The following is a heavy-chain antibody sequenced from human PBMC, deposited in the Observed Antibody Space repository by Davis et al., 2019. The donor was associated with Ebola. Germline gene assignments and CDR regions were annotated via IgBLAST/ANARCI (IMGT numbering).Heavy chain of an antibody. CDR1: GGSVSSGSYY. CDR2: IYYSGST. Sequence: SETLSLTCTVSGGSVSSGSYYWSWIRQPPGKGLEWIGYIYYSGSTNYNPSLKSRVTISVDTSKNQFSLKLSSVTAADTAVYYCARLAVAGNDYWGQGTLVTVSS. D-gene: IGHD6-19*01. V-gene: IGHV4-61*01. J-gene: IGHJ4*02. CDR3: ARLAVAGNDY.